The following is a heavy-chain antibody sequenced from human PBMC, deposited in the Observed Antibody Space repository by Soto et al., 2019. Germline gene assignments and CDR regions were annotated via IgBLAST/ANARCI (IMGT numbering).Heavy chain of an antibody. CDR3: AKDQVVRGVIFWFDP. Sequence: HPGGSLRLSCAASVFLFSSYAMSLVRQATGKGLEWVSAMSGSGGSTYYADSVKGRFTLSRDNSKNTLYLQIKTLRAENPAVSYCAKDQVVRGVIFWFDPWGQGTLVTAPQ. CDR2: MSGSGGST. J-gene: IGHJ5*02. CDR1: VFLFSSYA. D-gene: IGHD3-10*01. V-gene: IGHV3-23*01.